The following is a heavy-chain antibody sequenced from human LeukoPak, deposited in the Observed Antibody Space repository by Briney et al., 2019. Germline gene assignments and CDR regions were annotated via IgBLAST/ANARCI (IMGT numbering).Heavy chain of an antibody. CDR3: AREIYGSGSYYFDY. J-gene: IGHJ4*02. CDR1: GGSISSYD. CDR2: IYISGNT. V-gene: IGHV4-4*07. D-gene: IGHD3-10*01. Sequence: SETLSLTCTVSGGSISSYDWSWIRQPAGKGLEWVGRIYISGNTYYNSSLKIRVTMSVDTSKNQLSLKLSSVSAADAAVYYCAREIYGSGSYYFDYWGQGTPVTVSS.